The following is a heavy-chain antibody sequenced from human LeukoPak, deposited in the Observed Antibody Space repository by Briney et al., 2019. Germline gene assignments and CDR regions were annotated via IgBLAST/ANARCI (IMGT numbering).Heavy chain of an antibody. CDR1: GYTFTVYY. V-gene: IGHV1-2*02. D-gene: IGHD6-19*01. Sequence: GASVKVSCKASGYTFTVYYMHWVRQAPGQGLEWMGWINPNSGGTNYAQKFQGRVTMTRDTSISTAYMELSRLRSDDTAVYYCASATAVAGPYYFDYWGQGTLVTVSS. CDR3: ASATAVAGPYYFDY. J-gene: IGHJ4*02. CDR2: INPNSGGT.